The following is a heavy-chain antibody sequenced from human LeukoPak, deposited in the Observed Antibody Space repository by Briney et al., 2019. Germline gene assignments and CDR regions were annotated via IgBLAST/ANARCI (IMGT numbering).Heavy chain of an antibody. CDR3: ARIRGGRYCSSTSCYLPEYFDY. Sequence: PSETLSLTCTVSGGSISSYYWGWIRQPAGKGLEWIGYIYYSGSTNYNPPLKSRVTISVDKSKNQFSLKLSSVTAADTAVYYCARIRGGRYCSSTSCYLPEYFDYWGQGTLVTVSS. J-gene: IGHJ4*02. V-gene: IGHV4-59*08. D-gene: IGHD2-2*01. CDR1: GGSISSYY. CDR2: IYYSGST.